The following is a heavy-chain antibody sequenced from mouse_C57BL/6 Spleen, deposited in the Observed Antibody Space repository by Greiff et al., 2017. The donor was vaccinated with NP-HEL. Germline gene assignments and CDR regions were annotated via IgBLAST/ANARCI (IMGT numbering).Heavy chain of an antibody. D-gene: IGHD2-1*01. CDR1: GYTFTSYW. CDR2: IDPSDSYT. Sequence: QVQLQQPGAELVMPGASVKLSCKASGYTFTSYWMHWVKQRPGQGLEWIGEIDPSDSYTNYNQKFKGKSTLTVDKSSSTAYMQLSSLTSEDSAVYYCARRAFYGNIYAMDYWGQGTSVTVSS. CDR3: ARRAFYGNIYAMDY. J-gene: IGHJ4*01. V-gene: IGHV1-69*01.